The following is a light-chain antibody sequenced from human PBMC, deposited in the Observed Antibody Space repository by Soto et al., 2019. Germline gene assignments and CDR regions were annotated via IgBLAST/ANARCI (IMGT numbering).Light chain of an antibody. CDR1: SSNIGAGYD. CDR3: QSYESSLGVSGYV. V-gene: IGLV1-40*01. CDR2: GNS. Sequence: QSVLTQPPSVSGAPGQRVTISCTGSSSNIGAGYDVHWYQQLPGTAPKLLIYGNSNRPSGVPDRFSGSKSGTSASLAITGLQAEDEADYYCQSYESSLGVSGYVFGTGTKVTVL. J-gene: IGLJ1*01.